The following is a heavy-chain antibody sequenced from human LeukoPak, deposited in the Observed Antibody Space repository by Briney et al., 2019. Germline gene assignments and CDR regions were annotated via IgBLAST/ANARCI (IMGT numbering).Heavy chain of an antibody. CDR1: GYTFTGNY. V-gene: IGHV1-2*02. CDR2: INSNSGAT. J-gene: IGHJ4*02. Sequence: ASVKVSCKASGYTFTGNYMHWVRQAPGQGPEWMGCINSNSGATHSAQKFQGRVAMSRDTSISTVYMELSSLTGDDTAIYYCAREGRDRSDTAAFDYWGQGTLVTVSS. CDR3: AREGRDRSDTAAFDY. D-gene: IGHD1-14*01.